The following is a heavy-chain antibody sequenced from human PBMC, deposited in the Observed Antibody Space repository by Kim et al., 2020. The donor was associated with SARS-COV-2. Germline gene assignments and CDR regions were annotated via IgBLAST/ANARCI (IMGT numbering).Heavy chain of an antibody. D-gene: IGHD3-10*01. V-gene: IGHV3-23*01. CDR3: AKGIHDSGSLLPYYFDF. CDR2: ISGSGTHK. CDR1: GFTFDTNA. Sequence: GGSLRLSCAVSGFTFDTNAMSWVRQAPGRGLEWVSSISGSGTHKYYADSVKGRFTSSRDNSKNTVYLQMNSLRAEDTALYYCAKGIHDSGSLLPYYFDFWGQGTLVTVSS. J-gene: IGHJ4*02.